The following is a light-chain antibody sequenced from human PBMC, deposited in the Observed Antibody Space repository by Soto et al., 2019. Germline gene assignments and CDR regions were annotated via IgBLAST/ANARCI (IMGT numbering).Light chain of an antibody. CDR1: QSISSY. CDR2: AAS. Sequence: DLQMTQSPSSLSASVGDRVTITCRASQSISSYLNWYQQKPGKAPKLLIYAASSLQSGVPSRFSCSGSGTDFTLTISSLQPEDFATYYCQQSYSTSWTFGQGTKVEIK. J-gene: IGKJ1*01. V-gene: IGKV1-39*01. CDR3: QQSYSTSWT.